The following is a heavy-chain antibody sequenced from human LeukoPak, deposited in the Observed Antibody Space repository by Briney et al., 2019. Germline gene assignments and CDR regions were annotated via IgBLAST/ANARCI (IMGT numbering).Heavy chain of an antibody. D-gene: IGHD1-26*01. V-gene: IGHV1-2*02. CDR2: IKPISGGT. Sequence: ASVKVSFKASGYTFTGHYMYWVRQAPGQGLELMGWIKPISGGTNSAQKFQGRVTMTRHTSISTAYMELSRLRSDDTAVYYCARVSSGNAFDIWGQGTMVTVSS. J-gene: IGHJ3*02. CDR1: GYTFTGHY. CDR3: ARVSSGNAFDI.